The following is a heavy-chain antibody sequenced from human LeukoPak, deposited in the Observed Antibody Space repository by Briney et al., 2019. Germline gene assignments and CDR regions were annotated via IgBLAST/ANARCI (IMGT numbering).Heavy chain of an antibody. J-gene: IGHJ4*02. D-gene: IGHD3-16*01. CDR3: ATTPTYVSNY. CDR1: GFTFNSYG. V-gene: IGHV3-30*03. Sequence: PGRSLRLSCAASGFTFNSYGMHWVRQAPGKGLEWVAIISYDGSNKYYADSVKGRFTISRDNPKNTLNLQMNNLRGEDTAMYYCATTPTYVSNYWGQGTLVTVSS. CDR2: ISYDGSNK.